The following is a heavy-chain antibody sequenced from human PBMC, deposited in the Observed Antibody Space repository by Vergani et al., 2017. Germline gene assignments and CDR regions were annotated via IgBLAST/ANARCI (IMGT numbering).Heavy chain of an antibody. V-gene: IGHV5-51*01. D-gene: IGHD5-24*01. J-gene: IGHJ4*02. CDR2: IYPDDSDT. Sequence: EVQLVQSGAEVKQPGESLKISCKGSGYTFPIHWIGWVRQMPGKGLEWMWIIYPDDSDTRYSPSFQGQVTISADKSISTAYLQWSSLKASDTAMYYCARRDGQGRLFDYWGQGTLVTVSS. CDR1: GYTFPIHW. CDR3: ARRDGQGRLFDY.